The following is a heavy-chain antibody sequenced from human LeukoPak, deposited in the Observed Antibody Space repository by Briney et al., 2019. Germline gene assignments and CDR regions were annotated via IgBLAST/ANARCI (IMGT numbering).Heavy chain of an antibody. D-gene: IGHD1-20*01. V-gene: IGHV3-21*01. CDR1: GFTFSSYS. CDR2: ISTSSTYI. J-gene: IGHJ4*02. Sequence: GGSLRLSCAASGFTFSSYSMNWVRQAPGKGLEWVSSISTSSTYIYYADSVKGRFTISRDNAKNSLYLQMNSLRAEDTAVYYCARDPPFIIGTTFFDYWGQGTLVTVSS. CDR3: ARDPPFIIGTTFFDY.